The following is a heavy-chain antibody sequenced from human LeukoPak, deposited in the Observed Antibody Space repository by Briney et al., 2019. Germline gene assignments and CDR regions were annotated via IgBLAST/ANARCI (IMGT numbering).Heavy chain of an antibody. D-gene: IGHD1-20*01. J-gene: IGHJ5*02. CDR3: AKDIGYNWNVGFDP. CDR2: IRYDGSNK. Sequence: GGSLRLSCAASGYTFSSYGMHWVRQAPGKGLEWVAFIRYDGSNKYYADSVKGRFTISRDNSKNTLYLQMNSLRAEDTAVYYCAKDIGYNWNVGFDPWGQGTLVTVSS. V-gene: IGHV3-30*02. CDR1: GYTFSSYG.